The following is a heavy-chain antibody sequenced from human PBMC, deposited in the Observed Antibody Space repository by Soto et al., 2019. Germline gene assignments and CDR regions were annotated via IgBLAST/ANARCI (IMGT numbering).Heavy chain of an antibody. CDR1: GYTFTSYD. V-gene: IGHV1-8*01. CDR3: ARARYYDYVWGSYFRYGMDV. J-gene: IGHJ6*02. D-gene: IGHD3-16*01. Sequence: QVQLVQSGAEVKKPGASVKVSCKASGYTFTSYDIIWVRQATGQGLEWMGWLNPNSGNTGYAQKFQGRVTMTRNTSISTAYMELSSLRSEDTAVYYCARARYYDYVWGSYFRYGMDVWGQGTTVTVSS. CDR2: LNPNSGNT.